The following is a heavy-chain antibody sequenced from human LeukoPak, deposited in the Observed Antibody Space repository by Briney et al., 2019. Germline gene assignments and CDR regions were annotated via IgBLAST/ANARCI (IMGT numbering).Heavy chain of an antibody. CDR3: AKGKNTGSYLSHVDY. Sequence: PGGSLRLSCVGSGFTFDDYTMHWVRQAPGKGLEWVSLITWDGGSTYYADSVKGRFTISRDNSKNSLYLQMNSLRTEDTALYYCAKGKNTGSYLSHVDYWGQGTLVTVSS. CDR2: ITWDGGST. D-gene: IGHD3-10*01. V-gene: IGHV3-43*01. J-gene: IGHJ4*02. CDR1: GFTFDDYT.